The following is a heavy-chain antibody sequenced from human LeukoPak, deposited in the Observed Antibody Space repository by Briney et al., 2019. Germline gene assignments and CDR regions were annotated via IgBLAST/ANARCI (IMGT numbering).Heavy chain of an antibody. Sequence: SETLSLTCTVSGGSISSYYWSWIRQPPGKGLEWIGYIYYSGSTNYNPSLKSRVTISVDTSKNQFSLELSSVTAADTAVYYCARSDGSYLGSGSGYFDYWGQGTLVTVSS. D-gene: IGHD6-19*01. J-gene: IGHJ4*02. CDR2: IYYSGST. CDR1: GGSISSYY. V-gene: IGHV4-59*01. CDR3: ARSDGSYLGSGSGYFDY.